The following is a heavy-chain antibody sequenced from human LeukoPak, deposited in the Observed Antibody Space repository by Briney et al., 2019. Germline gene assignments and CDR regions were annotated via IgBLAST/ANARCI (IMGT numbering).Heavy chain of an antibody. V-gene: IGHV4-31*03. J-gene: IGHJ6*02. Sequence: SQTLSLTCTVSGGSISSGGYYWSWIRQHPGKGLEWIGYIYYSGSTYYNPSLKSRVTISVDTSKNQFSLKLSSVTAADTAVYYCARDGKDATTVTTFDYYDGMDVWGQGTTVTVSS. CDR2: IYYSGST. CDR3: ARDGKDATTVTTFDYYDGMDV. CDR1: GGSISSGGYY. D-gene: IGHD4-17*01.